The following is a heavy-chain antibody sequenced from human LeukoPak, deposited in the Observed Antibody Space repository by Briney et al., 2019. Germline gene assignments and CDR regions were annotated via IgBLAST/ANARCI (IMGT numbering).Heavy chain of an antibody. J-gene: IGHJ6*03. CDR1: GFTFSSYE. Sequence: GGSLRLSCAASGFTFSSYEMNWVRLAPGKGLEWVSSISRSATTIYYADSVKGRFTISRDNAKNSLYLQMNSLRAEDTAVYYCTRVEETATTAAIIRKYSYYYYYMDVWGKGNTVTVSS. CDR3: TRVEETATTAAIIRKYSYYYYYMDV. D-gene: IGHD4-11*01. CDR2: ISRSATTI. V-gene: IGHV3-48*03.